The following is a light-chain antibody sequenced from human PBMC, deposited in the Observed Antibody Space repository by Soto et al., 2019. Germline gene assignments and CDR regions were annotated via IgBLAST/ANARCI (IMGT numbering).Light chain of an antibody. CDR1: SSDVGSYNL. CDR2: EGS. Sequence: QSALTQPASVSGSPGQSITISCTGTSSDVGSYNLVSWYQQHPGKAPKLMIYEGSKRPSGVSNRFSGSKSGNTASLTIPGLQAEDEADYYCCSYAGSSTSPYVFGTGTKVTVL. CDR3: CSYAGSSTSPYV. J-gene: IGLJ1*01. V-gene: IGLV2-23*01.